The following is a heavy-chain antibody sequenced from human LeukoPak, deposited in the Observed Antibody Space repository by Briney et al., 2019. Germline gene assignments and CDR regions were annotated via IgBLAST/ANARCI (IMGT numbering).Heavy chain of an antibody. J-gene: IGHJ4*02. CDR2: INSVGSST. Sequence: GGSLRLSCAASGLTFSRYWMHWVRQAPGKGLMWVSRINSVGSSTTYADPVNGRFTISRDNAKNTLYLQMNSLRAEDTAVYYCAKYEGPWDYWGQGTLVTVSS. D-gene: IGHD2/OR15-2a*01. V-gene: IGHV3-74*03. CDR3: AKYEGPWDY. CDR1: GLTFSRYW.